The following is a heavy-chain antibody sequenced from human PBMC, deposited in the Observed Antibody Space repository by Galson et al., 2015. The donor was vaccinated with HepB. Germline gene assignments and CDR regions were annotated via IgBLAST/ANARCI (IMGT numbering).Heavy chain of an antibody. V-gene: IGHV1-18*01. CDR2: ISAYNGNT. CDR1: GYTFTSYG. CDR3: ARVPYSSGWYGGGYYYYMDV. Sequence: SVKVSCKASGYTFTSYGISWVRQAPGQGLEWMGWISAYNGNTNYAQKLQGRVTMTTDTSTSTAYMELRSLRSDDTAVYYCARVPYSSGWYGGGYYYYMDVWGKGTTVTVSS. D-gene: IGHD6-19*01. J-gene: IGHJ6*03.